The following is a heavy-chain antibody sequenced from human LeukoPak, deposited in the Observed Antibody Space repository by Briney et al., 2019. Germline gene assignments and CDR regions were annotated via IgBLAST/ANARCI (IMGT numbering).Heavy chain of an antibody. CDR2: INTNTGNP. Sequence: GASVNVSCTASGYTFTSYAMNWVRQAPGQGLEWMGWINTNTGNPTYAQGFTGRFVFSLDTSVSTAYLQISSLKAEDTAVYYCASWGPGYCTNGVCYNAFDIWGQGTMVTVSS. CDR1: GYTFTSYA. V-gene: IGHV7-4-1*02. J-gene: IGHJ3*02. D-gene: IGHD2-8*01. CDR3: ASWGPGYCTNGVCYNAFDI.